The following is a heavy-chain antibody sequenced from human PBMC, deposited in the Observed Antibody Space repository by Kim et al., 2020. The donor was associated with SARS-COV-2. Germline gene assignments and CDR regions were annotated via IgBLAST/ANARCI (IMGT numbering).Heavy chain of an antibody. D-gene: IGHD6-13*01. CDR3: ARDRNLAAAVYYFDY. Sequence: GGSLRLSCAASGFIFSGYPIHWVRQAPGKGLEWVAVISNDGRDKHNADSVKGRFTTSRDNSKNTLYLQMNNLRVEDTAVYYSARDRNLAAAVYYFDYWGQGTLVTVSS. V-gene: IGHV3-30*04. CDR2: ISNDGRDK. CDR1: GFIFSGYP. J-gene: IGHJ4*02.